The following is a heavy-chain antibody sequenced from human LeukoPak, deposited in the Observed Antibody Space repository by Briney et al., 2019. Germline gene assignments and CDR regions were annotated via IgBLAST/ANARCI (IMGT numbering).Heavy chain of an antibody. CDR3: ARDPGWQQLFWFDP. CDR1: GYSISSGYY. V-gene: IGHV4-38-2*02. CDR2: TYHSGST. Sequence: SETLSLTCAVSGYSISSGYYWGWIRQPPGKGLEWIGSTYHSGSTYYNPSLKSRVTISVDTSKNQFSLKLSSVTAADTAVYYCARDPGWQQLFWFDPWGQGTLVTVSS. D-gene: IGHD6-13*01. J-gene: IGHJ5*02.